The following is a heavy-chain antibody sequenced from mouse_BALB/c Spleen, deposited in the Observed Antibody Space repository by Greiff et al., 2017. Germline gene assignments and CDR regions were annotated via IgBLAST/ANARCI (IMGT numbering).Heavy chain of an antibody. CDR3: ARDPSDSSGYGAY. CDR2: ISDGGSYT. CDR1: GFTFSDYY. Sequence: EVMLVESGGGLVKPGGSLKLSCAASGFTFSDYYMYWVRQTPEKRLEWVATISDGGSYTYYPDSVKGRFTISRDNAKNNLYLQMSSLKSEDTAMYYCARDPSDSSGYGAYWGQGTLVTVSA. V-gene: IGHV5-4*02. D-gene: IGHD3-2*01. J-gene: IGHJ3*01.